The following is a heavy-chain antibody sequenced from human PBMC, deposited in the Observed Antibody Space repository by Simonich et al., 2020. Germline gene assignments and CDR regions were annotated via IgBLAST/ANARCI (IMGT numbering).Heavy chain of an antibody. V-gene: IGHV4-59*01. CDR3: ARGGLYFDY. Sequence: QVQLQESGPGLVKPSETLSLTCTVSGGSISSYYWGWIRQSPGTGLEWIGYIYYRGRTNYHPSLKSRVTISVDTSKNQFSLKLSSVTAADTAVYYCARGGLYFDYWGQGTLVTVSS. D-gene: IGHD2-15*01. CDR1: GGSISSYY. J-gene: IGHJ4*02. CDR2: IYYRGRT.